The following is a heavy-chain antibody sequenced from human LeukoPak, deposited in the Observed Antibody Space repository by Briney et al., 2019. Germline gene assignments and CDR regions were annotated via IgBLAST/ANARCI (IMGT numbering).Heavy chain of an antibody. V-gene: IGHV4-39*07. D-gene: IGHD3-3*01. CDR3: ARGTFLLERLTYYYYMDV. CDR1: GGSISSSSYY. J-gene: IGHJ6*03. Sequence: PSETLSLTCTVSGGSISSSSYYWGWIRQPPGKGLEWIGSIYYSGSTYYNPSLQSRVTISLDTSKNQFSLKLSSLNAVDTAVYYCARGTFLLERLTYYYYMDVWGKGTTVTVSS. CDR2: IYYSGST.